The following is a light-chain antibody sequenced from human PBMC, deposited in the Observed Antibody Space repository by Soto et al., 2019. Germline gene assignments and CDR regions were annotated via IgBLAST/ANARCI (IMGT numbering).Light chain of an antibody. CDR2: GAS. CDR3: QQTHSPVWT. Sequence: DIQMAQSPSSLSASVGYRVTISCRTSQTIPNCLNWYQQKPGRAPNLLIYGASTLQSGVPSRFSGSGSGTDFALTINSLQPEDVATYYCQQTHSPVWTFGQGTKVDIK. V-gene: IGKV1-39*01. CDR1: QTIPNC. J-gene: IGKJ1*01.